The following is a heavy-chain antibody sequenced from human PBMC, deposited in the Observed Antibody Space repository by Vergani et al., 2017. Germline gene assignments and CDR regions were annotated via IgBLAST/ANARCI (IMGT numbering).Heavy chain of an antibody. CDR2: IDHTGRP. V-gene: IGHV4-34*01. CDR3: ARVNTETNGHLYYYSYMDV. CDR1: GGSFTSYH. Sequence: QVQLQQWGGGLLKPSETLSLTCVVNGGSFTSYHWTRMRQSPGEGLEWVGDIDHTGRPDYTPSLKSRLTMSVDKSRNQFSLTLNSETATDTAIYFCARVNTETNGHLYYYSYMDVWLQGTAVTVS. J-gene: IGHJ6*03. D-gene: IGHD4-11*01.